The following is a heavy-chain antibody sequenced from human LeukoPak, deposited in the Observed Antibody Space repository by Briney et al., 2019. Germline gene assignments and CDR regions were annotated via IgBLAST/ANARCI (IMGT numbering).Heavy chain of an antibody. J-gene: IGHJ3*02. Sequence: SETLSLTCTVSGDSIRNYYWSWIRQPAGKGLEWIGHIYTSGSPTYYPSLKSRVTISVDKSKNQFSLKLSSVTAADTAVYYCARGIAAAGRGADAFDIWGQGTMVTVSS. V-gene: IGHV4-4*07. CDR2: IYTSGSP. CDR3: ARGIAAAGRGADAFDI. D-gene: IGHD6-13*01. CDR1: GDSIRNYY.